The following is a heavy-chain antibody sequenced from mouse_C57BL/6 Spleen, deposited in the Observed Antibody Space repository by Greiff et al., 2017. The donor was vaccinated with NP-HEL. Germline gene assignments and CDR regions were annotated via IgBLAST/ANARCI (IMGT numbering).Heavy chain of an antibody. Sequence: QVQLQQPGTELVKPGASVKLSCKASGYTFTSYWMHWVKQRPGQGLEWIGNINPSNGGTNYNEKFKSKATLTVDKSSSTAYMQLSSLTSEDSAVYYCARGTTVVATPYYFDYWGQGTTLTVSS. J-gene: IGHJ2*01. D-gene: IGHD1-1*01. V-gene: IGHV1-53*01. CDR1: GYTFTSYW. CDR3: ARGTTVVATPYYFDY. CDR2: INPSNGGT.